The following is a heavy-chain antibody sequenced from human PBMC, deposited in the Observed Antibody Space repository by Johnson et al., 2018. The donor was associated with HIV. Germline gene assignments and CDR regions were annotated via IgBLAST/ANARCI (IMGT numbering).Heavy chain of an antibody. V-gene: IGHV3-30*02. CDR1: GFTFADYG. J-gene: IGHJ3*02. D-gene: IGHD6-13*01. CDR2: IRYDGSNK. Sequence: QVQLVESGGGVVQPGGSLRLSCAASGFTFADYGMHWVRQAPGKGLEWVAFIRYDGSNKNYADSVKGRFTISRDNSKNTLYLQMNSLRAEDTAVYYCALLRGAAGDDAFDIWGQGTMVTVSS. CDR3: ALLRGAAGDDAFDI.